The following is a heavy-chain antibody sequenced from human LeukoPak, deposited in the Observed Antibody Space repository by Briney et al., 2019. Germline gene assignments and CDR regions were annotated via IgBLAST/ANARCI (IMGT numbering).Heavy chain of an antibody. J-gene: IGHJ6*03. V-gene: IGHV1-18*01. Sequence: ASVKVSCKASGYTFTSYGISWVRQAPGQGLERMGWISAYSGNTNYAQKLQGRVTMSTDTSTSTAYMELRSLRSDDTAVYYCARDRDPHYYYYMDVWGKGTTVTVSS. CDR1: GYTFTSYG. CDR3: ARDRDPHYYYYMDV. CDR2: ISAYSGNT.